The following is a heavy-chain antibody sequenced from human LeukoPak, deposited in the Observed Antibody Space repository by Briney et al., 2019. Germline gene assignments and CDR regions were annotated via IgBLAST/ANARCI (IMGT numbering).Heavy chain of an antibody. J-gene: IGHJ4*02. CDR2: IIPIFGTA. CDR3: ASRRSTVTTTCFDY. V-gene: IGHV1-69*01. D-gene: IGHD4-11*01. Sequence: SVKVSCKASGGTFSSYAISWVRQAPGQGLEWMGGIIPIFGTANYAQKFQGRVTITADESTSTAYMELSSLRSEDTAVYYCASRRSTVTTTCFDYWGQGTLVTVSS. CDR1: GGTFSSYA.